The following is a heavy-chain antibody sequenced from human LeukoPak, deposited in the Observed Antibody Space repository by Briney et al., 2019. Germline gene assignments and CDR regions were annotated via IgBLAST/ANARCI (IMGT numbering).Heavy chain of an antibody. CDR3: ATETLRYFDWLDWFDP. J-gene: IGHJ5*02. CDR2: IYYSGST. D-gene: IGHD3-9*01. Sequence: SETLSLTCTVSGGSISSSSYYWGWIRQPPGKGLEWIGSIYYSGSTYYNPSLKSRVTISVDTSKNQFSLKLSSVTAADTAVYYCATETLRYFDWLDWFDPWGQGTLVTVSS. V-gene: IGHV4-39*01. CDR1: GGSISSSSYY.